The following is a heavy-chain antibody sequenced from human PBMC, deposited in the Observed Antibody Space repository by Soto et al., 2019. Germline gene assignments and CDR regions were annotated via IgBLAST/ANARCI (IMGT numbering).Heavy chain of an antibody. CDR3: ARRAAGTLDV. D-gene: IGHD6-13*01. Sequence: SETLSLTCTISGGSIISSSYYWVWIRQPPGKGLEWIGSIYYSGSTYYNPSLKSRVTISVDTSKNQFSLKLSSVTAADTAVYYCARRAAGTLDVWGQGTTVTVSS. CDR1: GGSIISSSYY. CDR2: IYYSGST. V-gene: IGHV4-39*01. J-gene: IGHJ6*02.